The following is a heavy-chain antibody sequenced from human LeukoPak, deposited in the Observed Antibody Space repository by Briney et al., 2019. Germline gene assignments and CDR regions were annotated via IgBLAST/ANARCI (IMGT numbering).Heavy chain of an antibody. J-gene: IGHJ6*03. D-gene: IGHD2-2*01. Sequence: SETLSLTCTVSGGSISSGGYYWSWIRQPPGKGLEWIGRIYTSGSTNYNPSLKSRVTISVDTSKNQFSLKLSSVTAADTAVYYCARVGIVVVPAAGLYYYYYYMDVWGKGTTVTVSS. V-gene: IGHV4-61*02. CDR3: ARVGIVVVPAAGLYYYYYYMDV. CDR1: GGSISSGGYY. CDR2: IYTSGST.